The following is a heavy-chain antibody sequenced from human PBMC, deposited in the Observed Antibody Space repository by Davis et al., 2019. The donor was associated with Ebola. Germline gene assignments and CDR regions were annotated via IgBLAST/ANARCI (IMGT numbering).Heavy chain of an antibody. CDR2: IKQDGSEK. V-gene: IGHV3-7*03. J-gene: IGHJ5*02. CDR3: ARDYGDYSFDP. D-gene: IGHD4-17*01. Sequence: GESLKISCAASGFTFSSHWMSWVRQAPGKGLEWVANIKQDGSEKHYVDSVRGRFTISRDNAKNSLYLQMNSLRVEDTAVYYCARDYGDYSFDPWGQGTLVTVSS. CDR1: GFTFSSHW.